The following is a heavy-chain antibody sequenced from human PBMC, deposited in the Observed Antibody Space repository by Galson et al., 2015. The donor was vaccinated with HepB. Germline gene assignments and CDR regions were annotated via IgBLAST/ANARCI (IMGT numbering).Heavy chain of an antibody. Sequence: CAISGDSVSSNNAAWNWIRQSPSRGLEWLGRTYYRSKWSNDYAVSVESRITINPDASKNQFTLQLSSVTPEDTAVHYCARGGTGYCSTTSCSFDYWGQGTLVTVSS. V-gene: IGHV6-1*01. J-gene: IGHJ4*02. CDR1: GDSVSSNNAA. CDR2: TYYRSKWSN. CDR3: ARGGTGYCSTTSCSFDY. D-gene: IGHD2-2*01.